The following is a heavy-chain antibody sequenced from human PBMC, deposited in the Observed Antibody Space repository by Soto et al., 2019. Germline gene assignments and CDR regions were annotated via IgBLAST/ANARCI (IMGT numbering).Heavy chain of an antibody. CDR3: AMTVTPLNNCFDP. D-gene: IGHD4-4*01. CDR1: GGSISGFY. J-gene: IGHJ5*02. Sequence: SETLSLTCTVSGGSISGFYWSWIRQSPEKGLEWIGHVYYSGSTKYNPSLKSRVTISVDTSKNQFSLNLRSVTAADTAVYYCAMTVTPLNNCFDPWGQGILVTVSS. V-gene: IGHV4-59*08. CDR2: VYYSGST.